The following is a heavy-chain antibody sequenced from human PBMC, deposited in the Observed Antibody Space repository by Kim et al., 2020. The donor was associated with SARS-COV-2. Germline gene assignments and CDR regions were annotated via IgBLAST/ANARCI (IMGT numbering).Heavy chain of an antibody. CDR3: ARRGLSSSLDY. V-gene: IGHV4-39*01. CDR2: T. J-gene: IGHJ4*02. Sequence: TYNNPSLKSRDTISVDTSKNQFSLTLSSVTASDTAVYYCARRGLSSSLDYWGQGTLVTVSS. D-gene: IGHD6-13*01.